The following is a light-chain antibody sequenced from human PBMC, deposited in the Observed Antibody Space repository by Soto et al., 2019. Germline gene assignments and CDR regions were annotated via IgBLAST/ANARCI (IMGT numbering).Light chain of an antibody. CDR1: QTISSW. CDR2: KAS. J-gene: IGKJ2*01. CDR3: QQYDKWPPSNT. Sequence: DIQMTQSPSTLSGSVGDRVTITCRASQTISSWLAWYQQKPGKAPKLLIYKASTLKSGVPSRFSGSGSGTEFTLTISSLQPDDFATYYCQQYDKWPPSNTFGQGTKLEIK. V-gene: IGKV1-5*03.